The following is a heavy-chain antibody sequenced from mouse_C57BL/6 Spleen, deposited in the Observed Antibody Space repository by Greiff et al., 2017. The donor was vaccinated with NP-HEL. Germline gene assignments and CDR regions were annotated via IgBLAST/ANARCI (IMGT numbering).Heavy chain of an antibody. V-gene: IGHV1-62-2*01. CDR3: ARHEDRDGYLYYYAMDY. J-gene: IGHJ4*01. CDR2: FYPGSGSI. CDR1: GYTFTEYT. Sequence: QVQLQQSGAELVKPGASVKLSCKASGYTFTEYTIHWVKQRSGQGLEWIGWFYPGSGSIKYNEKFKEKATLTADKSSSTVYMELSRLTSEDSAVYVCARHEDRDGYLYYYAMDYWGQGTSVTVSS. D-gene: IGHD2-3*01.